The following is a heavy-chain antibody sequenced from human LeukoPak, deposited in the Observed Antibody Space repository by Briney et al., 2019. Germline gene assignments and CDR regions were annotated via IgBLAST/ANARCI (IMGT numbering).Heavy chain of an antibody. D-gene: IGHD5-18*01. CDR2: IYYSGST. CDR3: AREVEPISAMDKRDWYFDL. V-gene: IGHV4-59*01. J-gene: IGHJ2*01. Sequence: SETLSLTCTVSGGSISSYYWSWIRQPPGKGLEWIGYIYYSGSTNYNPSLKSRVTISVDTSKNQFSLKLSSVTAADTAAYYCAREVEPISAMDKRDWYFDLWGRGTLVTVSS. CDR1: GGSISSYY.